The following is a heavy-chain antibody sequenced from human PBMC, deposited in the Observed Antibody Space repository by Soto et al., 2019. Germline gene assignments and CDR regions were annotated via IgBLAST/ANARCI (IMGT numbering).Heavy chain of an antibody. V-gene: IGHV1-18*01. Sequence: QVKLVQSGGEVKKPGASVKVSCKASGYIYTSYGISWVRQAPGQGLEWMGWISAHNGITNYAQNFQGRVTMTTDTSTGTAYMELRSLRSDDTAVYYWARDGRSRGPTSVDAFDIWGQGTMVIVSS. CDR2: ISAHNGIT. J-gene: IGHJ3*02. D-gene: IGHD2-15*01. CDR1: GYIYTSYG. CDR3: ARDGRSRGPTSVDAFDI.